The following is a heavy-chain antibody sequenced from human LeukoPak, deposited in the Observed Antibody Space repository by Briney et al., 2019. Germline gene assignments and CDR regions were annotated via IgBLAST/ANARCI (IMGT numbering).Heavy chain of an antibody. Sequence: SETLSLTCTVSGGSIRGYYWSWIRQPPGKGLEWIAYIYYSGSTNYNPSLESRVAISVDTSKNQFSLKLDSVTAADTAVYYCATMVRGTHMYYFDYWGQGTLVTVSS. CDR1: GGSIRGYY. CDR2: IYYSGST. D-gene: IGHD3-10*01. J-gene: IGHJ4*02. CDR3: ATMVRGTHMYYFDY. V-gene: IGHV4-59*01.